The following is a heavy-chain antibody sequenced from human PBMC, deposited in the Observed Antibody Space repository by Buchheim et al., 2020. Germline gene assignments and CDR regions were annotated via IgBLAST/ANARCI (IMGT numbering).Heavy chain of an antibody. Sequence: QAQLQESGPGLVKPSETLSLTRTVSGDSISGYYWSWIRQPPGKGLEWIGYIFYSGYTNYNPSLKSRVTISVDTSKNQFSLKLSSVTAADTAVYYCARGQRWNDYWGQGTL. J-gene: IGHJ4*02. D-gene: IGHD4-23*01. CDR3: ARGQRWNDY. CDR2: IFYSGYT. V-gene: IGHV4-59*01. CDR1: GDSISGYY.